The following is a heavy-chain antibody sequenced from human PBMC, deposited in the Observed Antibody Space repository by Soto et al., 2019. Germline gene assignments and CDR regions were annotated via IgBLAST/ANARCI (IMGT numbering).Heavy chain of an antibody. J-gene: IGHJ4*02. CDR2: MYYSGST. CDR3: ARGTFGVVKD. Sequence: QVQLQESGPGLVKPSETLSLTCTVSGGSISSYYWSWIRQPPGKGLEWIGYMYYSGSTNSNPSLKSRVTISIDTSRNQFSLKLSSVTAADTAVYYCARGTFGVVKDWGQGTLVTVSS. V-gene: IGHV4-59*01. D-gene: IGHD3-3*01. CDR1: GGSISSYY.